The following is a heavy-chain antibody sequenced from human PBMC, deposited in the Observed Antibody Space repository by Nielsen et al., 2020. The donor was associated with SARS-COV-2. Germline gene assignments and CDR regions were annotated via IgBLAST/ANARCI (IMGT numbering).Heavy chain of an antibody. V-gene: IGHV1-69*01. CDR3: AYGSGSYAPFDY. Sequence: KFQGRVTITADESTSTAYMELSSLRSEDTAVYYCAYGSGSYAPFDYWGQGTLVTVSS. J-gene: IGHJ4*02. D-gene: IGHD3-10*01.